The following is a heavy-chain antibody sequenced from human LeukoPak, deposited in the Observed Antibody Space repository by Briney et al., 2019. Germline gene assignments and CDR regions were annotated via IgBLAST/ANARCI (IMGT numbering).Heavy chain of an antibody. CDR3: ARRIQERYCSGGSCHNWFDP. CDR2: IYHSGST. CDR1: GGSISSGGYS. V-gene: IGHV4-30-2*01. D-gene: IGHD2-15*01. J-gene: IGHJ5*02. Sequence: SETLSLTCAVSGGSISSGGYSWSWTQQPPGKGLEWIGYIYHSGSTCYNPSLKSRVTISVDTSKNQFSLKLSSVTAADTAVYYCARRIQERYCSGGSCHNWFDPWGQGTLVTVSS.